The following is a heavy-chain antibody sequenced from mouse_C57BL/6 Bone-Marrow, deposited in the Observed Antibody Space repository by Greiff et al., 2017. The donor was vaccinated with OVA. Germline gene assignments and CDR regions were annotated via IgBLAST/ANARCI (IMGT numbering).Heavy chain of an antibody. D-gene: IGHD1-1*01. J-gene: IGHJ1*03. V-gene: IGHV1-82*01. Sequence: QVQLQQSGPELVKPGASVKISCKASGYAFSSSWMNWVKQRPGKGLEWIGRIYPGDGDTNYNGKLKGKATLHADKSCSTAYMQLSSLTSDDSAVYFCSLLYYYGSSYWYFDVWGTGTTVTVSS. CDR2: IYPGDGDT. CDR1: GYAFSSSW. CDR3: SLLYYYGSSYWYFDV.